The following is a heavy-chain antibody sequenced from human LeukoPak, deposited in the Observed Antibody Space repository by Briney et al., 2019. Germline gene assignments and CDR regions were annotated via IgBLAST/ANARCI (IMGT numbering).Heavy chain of an antibody. CDR3: ARAEVGATHFDY. CDR2: MNPNSGNT. Sequence: ASVKVSCKASGYTFTSYDINWVRQATGQGLEWMGWMNPNSGNTGYAQKFQGRVTITRNTSISTAYMELSSLRSEDTAVYYCARAEVGATHFDYWGQGTLVTVSS. V-gene: IGHV1-8*03. CDR1: GYTFTSYD. D-gene: IGHD1-26*01. J-gene: IGHJ4*02.